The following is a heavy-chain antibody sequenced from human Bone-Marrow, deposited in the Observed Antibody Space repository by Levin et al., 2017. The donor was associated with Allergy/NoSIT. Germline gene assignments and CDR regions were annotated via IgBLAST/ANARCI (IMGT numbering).Heavy chain of an antibody. CDR2: INWNGGST. Sequence: GGSLRLSCAASGFTFDDYGMSWVRQAPGKGLEWVSGINWNGGSTGYADSVKGRFTISRDNAKNSLYLQMNSLRAEDTALYYCARDVALKTRTLITMGRGVIITPLGYWGQGTLVTVSS. CDR1: GFTFDDYG. CDR3: ARDVALKTRTLITMGRGVIITPLGY. V-gene: IGHV3-20*04. D-gene: IGHD3-10*01. J-gene: IGHJ4*02.